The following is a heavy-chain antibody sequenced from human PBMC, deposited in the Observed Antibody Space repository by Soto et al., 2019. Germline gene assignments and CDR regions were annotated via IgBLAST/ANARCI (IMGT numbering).Heavy chain of an antibody. CDR3: AREFSAARAYYYYYYYMDV. V-gene: IGHV3-7*01. D-gene: IGHD6-6*01. CDR2: IKQDGSEK. J-gene: IGHJ6*03. CDR1: GFTFSSYW. Sequence: EVQLVESGGGLVQPGGSLRLSCAASGFTFSSYWMSWVRQAPGKGLEWVANIKQDGSEKYYVDSVKGRFTISRDNAKNSLYLQMHSLRAEDTAVYYCAREFSAARAYYYYYYYMDVWGKGTTVTVSS.